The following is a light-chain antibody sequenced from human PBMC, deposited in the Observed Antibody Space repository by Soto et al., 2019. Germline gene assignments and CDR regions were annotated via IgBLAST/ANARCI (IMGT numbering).Light chain of an antibody. CDR3: QRYDTYAYT. V-gene: IGKV1-5*03. CDR1: QSISNW. J-gene: IGKJ2*01. Sequence: DIPMTQSPSTLSASVGDRVTITCRASQSISNWLAWYQQKPGKAPKLLIYKASSLESGVPSRFSGSGSGTEFTLTISNLQPDDFATFYCQRYDTYAYTFGQGTKLEIK. CDR2: KAS.